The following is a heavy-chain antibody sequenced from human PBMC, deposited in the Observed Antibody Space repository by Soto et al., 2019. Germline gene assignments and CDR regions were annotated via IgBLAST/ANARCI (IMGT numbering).Heavy chain of an antibody. CDR1: GFTFSSYG. CDR2: ISYDGSNK. Sequence: GGSLRLSCAASGFTFSSYGMHWVRQAPGKGLEWVAVISYDGSNKYYADSVKGRFTISRDNSKNTLYLQMNSLRAEDTAVYYCANEVINYYYYMDVWGKGTTVTVSS. J-gene: IGHJ6*03. V-gene: IGHV3-30*18. CDR3: ANEVINYYYYMDV.